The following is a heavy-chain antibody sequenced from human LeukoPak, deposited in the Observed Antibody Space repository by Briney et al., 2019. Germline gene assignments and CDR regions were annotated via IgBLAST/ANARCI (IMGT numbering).Heavy chain of an antibody. J-gene: IGHJ6*03. CDR3: AREGAVAPYYYYYMDV. Sequence: PSETLSLTCTVSGGSISSYYWSWIRQPAGKGLEWIGRIYTSGSTNYSPSLKSRVTISVDKSKNQFSLKLSSVTAADTAVYYCAREGAVAPYYYYYMDVWGKGTTVTVSS. CDR2: IYTSGST. V-gene: IGHV4-4*07. D-gene: IGHD6-19*01. CDR1: GGSISSYY.